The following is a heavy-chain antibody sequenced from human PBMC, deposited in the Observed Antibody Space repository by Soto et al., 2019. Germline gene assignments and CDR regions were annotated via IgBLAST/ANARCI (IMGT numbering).Heavy chain of an antibody. Sequence: QVQLVESGGGLVKPGGSLRLSCAASRFTFSDSYMYWIRQAPGKGLECVSYISSIDSSIYYADSVKGRFTISRDNAKSSLYLQMNSLRAEDTAVYYCARGGVGALYVMDVWGQGTTVTVSS. CDR1: RFTFSDSY. CDR2: ISSIDSSI. J-gene: IGHJ6*02. V-gene: IGHV3-11*01. CDR3: ARGGVGALYVMDV. D-gene: IGHD1-26*01.